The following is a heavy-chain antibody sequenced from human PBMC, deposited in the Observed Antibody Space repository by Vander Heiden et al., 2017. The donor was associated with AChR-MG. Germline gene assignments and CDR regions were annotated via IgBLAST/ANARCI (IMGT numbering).Heavy chain of an antibody. Sequence: QVQLVQSGAEVKKPGSSVKVSCKAPGGSFSNYAISWVRQPPGQGLGWMGGIIPISGRTNDAPKFQGRVTVTADEPTSTVFMELRSLKSEDTAVYYCASLGSEYRGYEQRYYFDHWGQGTLVTVSS. CDR1: GGSFSNYA. D-gene: IGHD5-12*01. J-gene: IGHJ4*02. V-gene: IGHV1-69*01. CDR2: IIPISGRT. CDR3: ASLGSEYRGYEQRYYFDH.